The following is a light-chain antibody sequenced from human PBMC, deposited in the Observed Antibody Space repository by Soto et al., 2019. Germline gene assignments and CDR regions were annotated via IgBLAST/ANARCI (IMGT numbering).Light chain of an antibody. CDR2: DVS. CDR3: QQYDSLPLT. Sequence: DIQMTQSPPSLSVSVGDRVTITCQASQDISNYLHFFQQKPGKAPQLLSFDVSNLQTGVPSRFSGGGSGTDFALTISSLEPEDIATYYCQQYDSLPLTFGQGTGLEIK. CDR1: QDISNY. J-gene: IGKJ5*01. V-gene: IGKV1-33*01.